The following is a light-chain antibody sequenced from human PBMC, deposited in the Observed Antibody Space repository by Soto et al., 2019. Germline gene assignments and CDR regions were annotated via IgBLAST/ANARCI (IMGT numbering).Light chain of an antibody. J-gene: IGKJ4*01. V-gene: IGKV1-39*01. CDR1: ESISDY. CDR3: QQTFSHLLS. Sequence: IQLTQSPSSLSASVGDRVTIFCRASESISDYLNWYQLKSGEAPKVLIYSASTLRGGVPSRFSGTGSGTEFTLTISSLQPEDVATYYCQQTFSHLLSFGGGTPVEIK. CDR2: SAS.